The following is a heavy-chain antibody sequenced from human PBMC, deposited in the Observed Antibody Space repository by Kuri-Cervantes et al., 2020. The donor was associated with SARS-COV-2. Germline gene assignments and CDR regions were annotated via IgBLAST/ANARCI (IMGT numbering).Heavy chain of an antibody. CDR1: GFTFTPYA. J-gene: IGHJ6*02. CDR2: INSYATII. D-gene: IGHD1-1*01. V-gene: IGHV3-64D*08. CDR3: VCGGTSTEDYYYYYGMDV. Sequence: GESLKIPCSASGFTFTPYAMHWVRQAPGKGLEYVSAINSYATIIYYADSVKGRFTISRDNSRNTLYLEMRNMRPDDTAVYFCVCGGTSTEDYYYYYGMDVWGQGTTVTVSS.